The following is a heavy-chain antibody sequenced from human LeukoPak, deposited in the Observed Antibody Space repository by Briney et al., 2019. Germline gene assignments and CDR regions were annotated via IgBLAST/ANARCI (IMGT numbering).Heavy chain of an antibody. V-gene: IGHV1-2*02. J-gene: IGHJ4*02. D-gene: IGHD6-19*01. Sequence: GASVKVSCKASGYTFTGYYMHWVRQAPGQGVEWMGWINPNSGGTNYAQKFQGRVTMTRDTSISTAYMELSRLRSDDTAVYHCARGDSSGWPAHYWGQGTLVTVSS. CDR2: INPNSGGT. CDR1: GYTFTGYY. CDR3: ARGDSSGWPAHY.